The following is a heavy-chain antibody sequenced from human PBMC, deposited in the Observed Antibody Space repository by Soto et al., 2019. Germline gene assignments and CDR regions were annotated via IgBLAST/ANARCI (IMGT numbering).Heavy chain of an antibody. CDR1: GFTVNSNY. Sequence: GGSLRLSCASSGFTVNSNYMSWVRQAPRKGLEWVSVIYSGGSTYYADSVKSRFTISRDNSKNTLYLQINSLRAEDTAVYYCAKAREETARRRYYFDYWGQGTLVTVSS. J-gene: IGHJ4*02. CDR2: IYSGGST. D-gene: IGHD6-6*01. CDR3: AKAREETARRRYYFDY. V-gene: IGHV3-66*01.